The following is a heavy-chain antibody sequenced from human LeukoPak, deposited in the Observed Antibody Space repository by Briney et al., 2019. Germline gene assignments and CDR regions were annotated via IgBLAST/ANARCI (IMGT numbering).Heavy chain of an antibody. V-gene: IGHV1-2*02. D-gene: IGHD2-2*01. J-gene: IGHJ6*03. CDR2: INPNSGGT. CDR1: GYTFTGYY. CDR3: ARGGASVPAVPEDYYYYTDV. Sequence: ASVKVSCKASGYTFTGYYMHWVRQAPGQGLEWMGWINPNSGGTNYAQKFQGRVTMTRDTSISTAYMELSRLRSDDTAVYYCARGGASVPAVPEDYYYYTDVWGKGTTVTVSS.